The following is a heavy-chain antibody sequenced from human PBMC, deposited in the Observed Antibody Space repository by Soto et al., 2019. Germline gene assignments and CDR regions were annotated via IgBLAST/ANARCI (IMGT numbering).Heavy chain of an antibody. V-gene: IGHV1-3*01. J-gene: IGHJ4*02. Sequence: ASVKVSCKASGYTFTTYAMHWVRQAPGQRHEWMGWINAANGNTKYSQKFQGRVTITRDTSASTAYMELSSLRSEDTAVYYCARSLMNTAMVTFYYFDYWGQGTLVTVSS. CDR2: INAANGNT. CDR3: ARSLMNTAMVTFYYFDY. CDR1: GYTFTTYA. D-gene: IGHD5-18*01.